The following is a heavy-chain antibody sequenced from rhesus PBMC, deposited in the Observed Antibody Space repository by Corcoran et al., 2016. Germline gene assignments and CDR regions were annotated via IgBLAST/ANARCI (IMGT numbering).Heavy chain of an antibody. CDR1: GLPFSHSW. D-gene: IGHD5-12*01. CDR3: TGGYSYTFFDY. V-gene: IGHV3-30*02. J-gene: IGHJ4*01. Sequence: EVQLVESGAGVVQPGGSLSLSCAASGLPFSHSWMNWVRQAPGKGLEWVARIKRKAEGETADYAASVKGRFTISRDDSKNTLYLQMNSLKTEDTAVYFCTGGYSYTFFDYWGQGVLVTVSS. CDR2: IKRKAEGETA.